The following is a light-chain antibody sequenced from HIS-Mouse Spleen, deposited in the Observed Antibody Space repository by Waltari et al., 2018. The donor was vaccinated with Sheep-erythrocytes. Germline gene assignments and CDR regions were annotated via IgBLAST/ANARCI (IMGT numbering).Light chain of an antibody. Sequence: SAELTQPPSVSVSPGQTARITCAGDAFPKKYAYWYQQKSGQAPVLVIYEDSKRPAVIPERFSGSSSGTMATLTISGAQVEDEADYYCYSTDSSGKEVFGGGTKLTVL. V-gene: IGLV3-10*01. CDR1: AFPKKY. CDR3: YSTDSSGKEV. J-gene: IGLJ2*01. CDR2: EDS.